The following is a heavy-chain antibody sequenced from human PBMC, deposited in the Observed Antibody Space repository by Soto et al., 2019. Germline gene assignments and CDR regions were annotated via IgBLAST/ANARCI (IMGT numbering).Heavy chain of an antibody. J-gene: IGHJ4*02. V-gene: IGHV3-66*01. CDR1: GFAVSNNF. CDR2: IYAGGTT. CDR3: ARDPSREFGSGSYQKR. D-gene: IGHD3-10*01. Sequence: EVQLVESGGGLVQPGGSLRLSCAASGFAVSNNFMSWIRQAPGKGLEWVSIIYAGGTTYYADSVKGRFTISRDNSKNTLYLQMNSLRAEDTAVYYCARDPSREFGSGSYQKRWGQGTLVTVSS.